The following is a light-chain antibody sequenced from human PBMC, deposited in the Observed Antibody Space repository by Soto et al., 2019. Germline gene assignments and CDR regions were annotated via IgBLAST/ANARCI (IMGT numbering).Light chain of an antibody. CDR3: SLYTSENTYV. CDR2: EAR. J-gene: IGLJ1*01. Sequence: QAVVTQPPSASGTPGQRVTISCSGSTSNIGSHYVFWYQQFPGMAPKLIIYEARNRPSGVPDRFSGSKSGNTASLTISGLQAADEADYYCSLYTSENTYVFGTGTKVTVL. CDR1: TSNIGSHY. V-gene: IGLV2-18*01.